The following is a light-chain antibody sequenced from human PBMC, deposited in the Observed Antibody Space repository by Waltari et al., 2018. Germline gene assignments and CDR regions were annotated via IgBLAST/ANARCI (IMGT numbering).Light chain of an antibody. J-gene: IGKJ4*01. CDR1: QTVRTTY. V-gene: IGKV3-20*01. CDR3: QQYDISPLT. CDR2: GAS. Sequence: DIVLTQSPGTLSLSPGERATLPCRASQTVRTTYLAWYQQKPGQAPTLLIYGASSRATGIPDRFSGSGSGTDFSLTISSLEPEDFAVYYCQQYDISPLTFGGGTKVEIK.